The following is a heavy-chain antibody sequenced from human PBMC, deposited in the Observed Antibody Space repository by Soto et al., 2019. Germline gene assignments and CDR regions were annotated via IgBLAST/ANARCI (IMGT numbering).Heavy chain of an antibody. CDR3: ARDRGGSSWRNYYYYGVDV. Sequence: SETLSLTCAVYGGSFSGYYWSWIRQPPGKGLEWIGEINHSGSTNYNPSLKSRVTISVDTSKNQFSLKLSSVTAADTAVYYCARDRGGSSWRNYYYYGVDVWGQGNTVTVSS. CDR1: GGSFSGYY. CDR2: INHSGST. D-gene: IGHD6-13*01. V-gene: IGHV4-34*01. J-gene: IGHJ6*02.